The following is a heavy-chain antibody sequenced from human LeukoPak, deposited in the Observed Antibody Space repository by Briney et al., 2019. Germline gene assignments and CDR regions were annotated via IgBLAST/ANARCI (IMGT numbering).Heavy chain of an antibody. CDR1: GFAFSNYG. CDR2: ISGSGGNE. Sequence: GGSLRLSCATSGFAFSNYGMHWVRQAPGKGLEWVSGISGSGGNEYYADSVRGRFAISRDMSKNTLYLQMNSLRTEDTAVYYCAKDAQRGFDYSNSLDNWGQGTLVTVSS. V-gene: IGHV3-23*01. CDR3: AKDAQRGFDYSNSLDN. D-gene: IGHD4-11*01. J-gene: IGHJ4*02.